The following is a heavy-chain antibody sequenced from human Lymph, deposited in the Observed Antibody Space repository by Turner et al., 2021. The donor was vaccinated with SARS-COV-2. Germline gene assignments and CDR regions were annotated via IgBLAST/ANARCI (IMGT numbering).Heavy chain of an antibody. D-gene: IGHD5-12*01. J-gene: IGHJ4*02. CDR1: GFSFSSYA. V-gene: IGHV3-30-3*01. Sequence: QVQLVESGGGVVQPGRALRLSCAASGFSFSSYAMCWVRQAPGKGLEWVALISYDGSNKYYADSVKGRSTISRDNSKNTLYLQMNSLRAEDTAVYYCARDMGGYTDYWGQGTLVTVSS. CDR2: ISYDGSNK. CDR3: ARDMGGYTDY.